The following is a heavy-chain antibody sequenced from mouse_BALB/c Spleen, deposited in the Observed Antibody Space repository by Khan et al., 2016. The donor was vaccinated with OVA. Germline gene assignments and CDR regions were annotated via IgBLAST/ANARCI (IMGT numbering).Heavy chain of an antibody. Sequence: VELVESGGGLVQPGGSRKLSCAASGFTFSSYGMHWVRQAPEKGLEWIAYLSGDSNTIYYADTVKGRFTISRDNPTNTLCLQRTSRMSEYTARYYCATSYFYGDYFDYWGPGTPLTVSS. CDR2: LSGDSNTI. D-gene: IGHD1-1*01. CDR1: GFTFSSYG. V-gene: IGHV5-17*02. J-gene: IGHJ2*01. CDR3: ATSYFYGDYFDY.